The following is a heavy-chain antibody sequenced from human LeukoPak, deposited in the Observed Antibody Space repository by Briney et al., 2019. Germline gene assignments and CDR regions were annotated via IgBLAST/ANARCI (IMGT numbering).Heavy chain of an antibody. V-gene: IGHV3-11*01. CDR1: GFTFSDYY. J-gene: IGHJ4*02. CDR3: AKDSARIAAAPVN. D-gene: IGHD6-13*01. Sequence: GGSLRLSCAASGFTFSDYYMSWIRQAPGKGLEWVSYISSSGSTIYYADSVKGRFTISRDNAKNSLYLQMNSLRAEDTAVYYCAKDSARIAAAPVNWGQGTLVTVSS. CDR2: ISSSGSTI.